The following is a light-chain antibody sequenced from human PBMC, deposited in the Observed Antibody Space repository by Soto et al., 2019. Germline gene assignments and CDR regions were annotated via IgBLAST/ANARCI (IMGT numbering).Light chain of an antibody. CDR1: SSDVGGYNF. CDR3: SSYAPRNTLLV. Sequence: QSALTQPASVSGSPGQSITISCTGTSSDVGGYNFVSWYQQHPGKVPKLMIYEVSNRPSGVSNRFSGSKSGNTASLTISGLQAEDEADYYCSSYAPRNTLLVFGTGTKLTVL. J-gene: IGLJ1*01. CDR2: EVS. V-gene: IGLV2-14*01.